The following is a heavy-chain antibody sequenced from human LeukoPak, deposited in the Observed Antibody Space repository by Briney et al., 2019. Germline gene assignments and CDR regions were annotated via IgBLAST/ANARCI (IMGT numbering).Heavy chain of an antibody. CDR3: ARAGSYYYYMDV. CDR1: GGSISSYY. CDR2: IYYSGST. V-gene: IGHV4-59*01. Sequence: SETLSLTCTVSGGSISSYYWSWIRQPPGKGLEWIGYIYYSGSTNYNPSLKSRVTISVDTSKNQFSLELSSVTAADTAVYYCARAGSYYYYMDVWGKGTTVTVSS. J-gene: IGHJ6*03.